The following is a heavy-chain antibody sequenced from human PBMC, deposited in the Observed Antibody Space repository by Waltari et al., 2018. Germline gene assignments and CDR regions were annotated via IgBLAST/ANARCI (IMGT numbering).Heavy chain of an antibody. CDR1: GFTFDDYT. Sequence: EVQLVESGGVVVQPGGSLRLSCAASGFTFDDYTMHWVRQAPGKGLEWVSRSSWDGGSTYYADSVKGRFTISRDNSKNSLYLQMNSLRTEDTALYYCAKGGGAYYYYMDVWGKGTTVTISS. CDR3: AKGGGAYYYYMDV. CDR2: SSWDGGST. J-gene: IGHJ6*03. V-gene: IGHV3-43*01. D-gene: IGHD3-16*01.